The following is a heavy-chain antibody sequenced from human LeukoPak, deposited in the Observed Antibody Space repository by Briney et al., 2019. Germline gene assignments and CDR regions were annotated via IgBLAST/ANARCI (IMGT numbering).Heavy chain of an antibody. CDR2: ISAYNGNT. CDR3: ARVLVPVGANTFDY. CDR1: GYTFTSYG. D-gene: IGHD1-26*01. J-gene: IGHJ4*02. V-gene: IGHV1-18*01. Sequence: ASVRVSCKASGYTFTSYGISWVRQAPGQGLEWMGWISAYNGNTNYAQKLQGRVIMTTDTSTSTAYMELRSLRSDDTAVYYCARVLVPVGANTFDYWGQGTLVTVSS.